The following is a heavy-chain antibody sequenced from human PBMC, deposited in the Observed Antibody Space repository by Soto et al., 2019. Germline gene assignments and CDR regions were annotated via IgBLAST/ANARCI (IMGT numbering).Heavy chain of an antibody. CDR1: GGTFSSYA. D-gene: IGHD6-13*01. Sequence: SVQDSCKASGGTFSSYAISWVRQAPGQGLEWMGGIIPIFGTANYAQKFQGRVTITADKSTSTAYMELSSLRSEDTAVYYCASPVGKQQLVLVGLYYYYGMDVWGQGTTVTASS. J-gene: IGHJ6*02. CDR2: IIPIFGTA. CDR3: ASPVGKQQLVLVGLYYYYGMDV. V-gene: IGHV1-69*06.